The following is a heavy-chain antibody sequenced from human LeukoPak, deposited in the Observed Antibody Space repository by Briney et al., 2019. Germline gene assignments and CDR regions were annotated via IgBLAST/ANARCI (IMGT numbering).Heavy chain of an antibody. Sequence: GGSLRLSCAASGFTFSRYSMNWVRQAPGKGLEWISYVSSSSSTIYYADSVKGRFTISRDDAKNSLSLQMNSLRDEDTAVYYCARDYAGTYRGDYWGQGALVTVSS. CDR2: VSSSSSTI. CDR1: GFTFSRYS. CDR3: ARDYAGTYRGDY. D-gene: IGHD1-26*01. V-gene: IGHV3-48*02. J-gene: IGHJ4*02.